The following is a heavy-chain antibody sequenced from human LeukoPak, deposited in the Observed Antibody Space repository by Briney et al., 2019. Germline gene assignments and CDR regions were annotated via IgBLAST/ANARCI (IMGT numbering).Heavy chain of an antibody. CDR3: ARGQYYYDSSGEGAFDI. Sequence: GGSLRLSCAASGFTFSSYDMHWVRQATGKGLEWVSAIGTAGDTYYPGSVKGRFTISRENAKNSLYLQMNSLRAGDTAVYYCARGQYYYDSSGEGAFDIWGQGTMVTVSS. CDR1: GFTFSSYD. J-gene: IGHJ3*02. CDR2: IGTAGDT. V-gene: IGHV3-13*01. D-gene: IGHD3-22*01.